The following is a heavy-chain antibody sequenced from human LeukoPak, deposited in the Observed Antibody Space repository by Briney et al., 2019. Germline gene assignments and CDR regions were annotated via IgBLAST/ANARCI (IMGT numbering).Heavy chain of an antibody. CDR3: AKAFRIVGIGNPDDAFDV. J-gene: IGHJ3*01. Sequence: GGSLRLSCAASEFTFSSYAMHWVRQAAGKGLEWVAAISYDGSNKYYADSVKGRFTISRDNSKNTLYVQLNSLRAEDSGIYYCAKAFRIVGIGNPDDAFDVWGQGTVVTVS. V-gene: IGHV3-30*04. CDR1: EFTFSSYA. D-gene: IGHD1-26*01. CDR2: ISYDGSNK.